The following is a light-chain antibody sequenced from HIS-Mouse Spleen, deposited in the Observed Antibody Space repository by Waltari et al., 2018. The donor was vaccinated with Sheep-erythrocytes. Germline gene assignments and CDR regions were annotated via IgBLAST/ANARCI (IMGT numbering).Light chain of an antibody. J-gene: IGKJ4*01. CDR1: QSVLYSSNNNNY. V-gene: IGKV4-1*01. CDR2: WAS. CDR3: QQYYSTPLT. Sequence: DTVMTQSPDSLAVSLGERATINCKSTQSVLYSSNNNNYLAWYQKKPGQPPNLLIYWASTRESGVPDRFSGSGSGTDFTLTISSLQAEDVAVYYCQQYYSTPLTFGGGTKVEIK.